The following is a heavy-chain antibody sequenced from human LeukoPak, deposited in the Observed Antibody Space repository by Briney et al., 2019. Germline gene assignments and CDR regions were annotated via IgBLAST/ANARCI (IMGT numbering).Heavy chain of an antibody. J-gene: IGHJ4*02. V-gene: IGHV4-61*01. Sequence: SETLSLTCTVSGVSISRDIKWWTWVRQPPGKGLEWIGYIYYSGISNYNPSLKSRVTMSVDMSKNQFSLKVSSVTAADTAVYYCARGRGVFIYWGQGTLVTVSS. D-gene: IGHD3-10*01. CDR3: ARGRGVFIY. CDR1: GVSISRDIKW. CDR2: IYYSGIS.